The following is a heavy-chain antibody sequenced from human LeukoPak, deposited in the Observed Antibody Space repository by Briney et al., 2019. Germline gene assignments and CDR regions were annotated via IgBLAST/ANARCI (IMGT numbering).Heavy chain of an antibody. CDR3: ATKSRNSSWFQPVDLAFDI. J-gene: IGHJ3*02. CDR2: IYYSGST. CDR1: GGSFSGYY. D-gene: IGHD6-13*01. Sequence: SETLSLTCAVYGGSFSGYYWSWIRQHPGKGLEWIGYIYYSGSTYYNPSLKSRVTISVDTSKNQFSLKLSSVTAADMAVYYCATKSRNSSWFQPVDLAFDIWGQGTMVTVSS. V-gene: IGHV4-31*11.